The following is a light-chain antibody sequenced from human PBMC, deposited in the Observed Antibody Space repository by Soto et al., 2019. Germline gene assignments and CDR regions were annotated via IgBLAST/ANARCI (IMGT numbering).Light chain of an antibody. CDR3: QQSYSTPRT. V-gene: IGKV4-1*01. Sequence: DIVMTQSPDSLAVSLGERATINCKSSQSVLYSSNNKNYLAWYQQKPGQPPKLLIYWASTRESRVPDRFSGSGSGTDFTLTISSLQAEDVAVYYCQQSYSTPRTFGQGTKVEIK. J-gene: IGKJ1*01. CDR2: WAS. CDR1: QSVLYSSNNKNY.